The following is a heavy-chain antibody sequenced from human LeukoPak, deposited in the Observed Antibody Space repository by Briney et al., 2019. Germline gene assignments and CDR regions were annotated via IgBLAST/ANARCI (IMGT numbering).Heavy chain of an antibody. J-gene: IGHJ3*02. CDR2: INPNSGGT. V-gene: IGHV1-2*04. CDR1: GYTFTGYY. CDR3: AREDRGVIITAAFDI. Sequence: ASVKVSCKASGYTFTGYYMHWVRQAPGQGLEWMGWINPNSGGTNYAQKFQGWVTMTRDTSISTAYMELSRLRSDDTAVYYCAREDRGVIITAAFDIWGQGTMVTVSS. D-gene: IGHD3-10*01.